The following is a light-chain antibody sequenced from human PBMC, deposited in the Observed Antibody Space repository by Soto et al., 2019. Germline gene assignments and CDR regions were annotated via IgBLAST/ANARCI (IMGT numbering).Light chain of an antibody. CDR2: DAS. Sequence: IPITQSPSPLSVSVGDRDTNTCRASQSISSWCAWYQQKPGKAPKLLIYDASSLESGVPSRFSGSGSGTEFTLTISSLQPDDFATYYCQQYNSYQWTFGQGAKV. CDR1: QSISSW. V-gene: IGKV1-5*01. CDR3: QQYNSYQWT. J-gene: IGKJ1*01.